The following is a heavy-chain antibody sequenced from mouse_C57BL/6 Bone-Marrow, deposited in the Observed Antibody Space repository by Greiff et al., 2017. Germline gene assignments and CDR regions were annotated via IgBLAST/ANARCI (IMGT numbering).Heavy chain of an antibody. CDR1: GYTFTSYG. J-gene: IGHJ3*01. Sequence: VQRVESGAELARPGASVKLSCKASGYTFTSYGISWVKQRTGQGLEWIGEIYPRSGNPYYNEKFKGKATLTADKSSSTAYMELRSLTSEDTAVYFCARKGREFAYWGQGTLVTVSA. CDR3: ARKGREFAY. CDR2: IYPRSGNP. V-gene: IGHV1-81*01.